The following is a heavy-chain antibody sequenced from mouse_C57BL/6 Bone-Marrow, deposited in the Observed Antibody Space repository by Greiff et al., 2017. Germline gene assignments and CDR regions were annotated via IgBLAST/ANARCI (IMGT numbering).Heavy chain of an antibody. D-gene: IGHD1-1*01. CDR2: IAPENGDT. J-gene: IGHJ2*01. CDR3: TTTGDYDGSSSYFDY. Sequence: VQLQQSGAELVRPGASVQLSCTASGFNIKDDYMHWVKQRPEQGLEWIGWIAPENGDTEYASKFQGTATITADTSSNTAYLQLSSLTSEDTAVYYCTTTGDYDGSSSYFDYWGQGTTLTVSS. CDR1: GFNIKDDY. V-gene: IGHV14-4*01.